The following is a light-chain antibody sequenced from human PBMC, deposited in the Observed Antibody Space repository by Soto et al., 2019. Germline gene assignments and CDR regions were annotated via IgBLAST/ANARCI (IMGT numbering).Light chain of an antibody. CDR3: QQYNTYPWT. CDR1: QSINTW. J-gene: IGKJ1*01. V-gene: IGKV1-5*03. CDR2: KAS. Sequence: DIQMTQSPSTLSASVGDRVTITCRASQSINTWLAWYRQKPGKAPNLLIYKASSLESGVPSRFSGSGSGTEFTLTIRSLQPDDFATYYCQQYNTYPWTFGQGTKVEIK.